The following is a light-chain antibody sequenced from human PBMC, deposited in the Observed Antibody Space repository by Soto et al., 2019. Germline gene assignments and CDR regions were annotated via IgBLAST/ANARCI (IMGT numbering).Light chain of an antibody. J-gene: IGLJ2*01. Sequence: QSVLTQPPSASGSPGQSVPISCIETRSDVGGYNYVSWYQQHPGKAPKLMIYEVSKRPSGVPDRFSGSKSGNTASLTVSGLQAEDEADYYCSSYAASNNLGVFGGGTKVTVL. CDR1: RSDVGGYNY. V-gene: IGLV2-8*01. CDR2: EVS. CDR3: SSYAASNNLGV.